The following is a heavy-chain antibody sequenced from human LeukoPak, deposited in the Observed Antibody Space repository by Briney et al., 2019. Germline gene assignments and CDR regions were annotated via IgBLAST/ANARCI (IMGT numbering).Heavy chain of an antibody. J-gene: IGHJ4*02. V-gene: IGHV3-11*06. CDR2: ISSSSSYI. CDR1: GFTFSDYY. CDR3: ARGMSNFDY. Sequence: PGGSLRLSCAASGFTFSDYYMSWIRHAPGKGLEWVSSISSSSSYIYYADSVKGRFTISRDNAKNSLYLQVNSLRAEDTAVYYCARGMSNFDYWGQGTLVTVSS.